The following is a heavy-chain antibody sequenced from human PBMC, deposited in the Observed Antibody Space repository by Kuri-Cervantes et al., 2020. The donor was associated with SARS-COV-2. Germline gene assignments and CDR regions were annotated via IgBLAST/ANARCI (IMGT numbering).Heavy chain of an antibody. Sequence: LSLTCAASGFTFSSYAMHWVRQAPGKGLGWVAVISYDGSNKYYADSVKGRFTISRDNSKNTLYLQMNSLKTEDTAVYYCTRHDFWSAYYFDYWGQGTLVTVSS. CDR2: ISYDGSNK. CDR3: TRHDFWSAYYFDY. D-gene: IGHD3-3*01. CDR1: GFTFSSYA. V-gene: IGHV3-30-3*01. J-gene: IGHJ4*02.